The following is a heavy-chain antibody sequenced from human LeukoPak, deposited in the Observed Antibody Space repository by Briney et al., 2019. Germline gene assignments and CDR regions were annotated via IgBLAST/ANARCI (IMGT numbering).Heavy chain of an antibody. D-gene: IGHD3-22*01. CDR2: ISASGGST. Sequence: PGGSLRLSCAASGFTFSSYAMSWVRQAPGKGLEWVSAISASGGSTYYADSVKGRFTISRDNSKNTLYLQMNCLRAADTAVYYCAKSPFSHYYDSSGYFSLGGDSWGQGTLVTVSS. CDR1: GFTFSSYA. J-gene: IGHJ4*02. V-gene: IGHV3-23*01. CDR3: AKSPFSHYYDSSGYFSLGGDS.